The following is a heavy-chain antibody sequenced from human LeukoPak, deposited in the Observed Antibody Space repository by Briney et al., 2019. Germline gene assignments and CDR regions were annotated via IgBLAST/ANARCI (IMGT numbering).Heavy chain of an antibody. V-gene: IGHV3-23*01. Sequence: PGGSLRLSCAASGFTFSSYAMSWVRQAPGKGLEWVSAISGSVGSTYYADSVKGRFTISRDNSKNTLYLQMNSLRAEDTAVYYCAKGRPHDYGDYERFDYWGQGTLVTVSS. CDR1: GFTFSSYA. J-gene: IGHJ4*02. D-gene: IGHD4-17*01. CDR2: ISGSVGST. CDR3: AKGRPHDYGDYERFDY.